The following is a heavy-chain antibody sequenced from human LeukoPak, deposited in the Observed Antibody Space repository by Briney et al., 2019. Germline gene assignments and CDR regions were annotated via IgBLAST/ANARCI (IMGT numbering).Heavy chain of an antibody. Sequence: GESLKISCKGSGYSFTNYWIAWVRQMPGEGLEWMGIIYPDDSHTTYSPSFQGRVTISVDKSITTAYLQWSSLKASDTAMYYCARHRYDKYCSTNGCPGAFDIWGQGTTVTVSS. V-gene: IGHV5-51*01. CDR1: GYSFTNYW. CDR3: ARHRYDKYCSTNGCPGAFDI. D-gene: IGHD2-2*01. J-gene: IGHJ3*02. CDR2: IYPDDSHT.